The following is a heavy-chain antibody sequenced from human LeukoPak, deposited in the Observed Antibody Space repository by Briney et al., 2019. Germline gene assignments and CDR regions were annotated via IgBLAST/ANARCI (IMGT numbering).Heavy chain of an antibody. J-gene: IGHJ6*03. D-gene: IGHD3-10*01. CDR2: INHSGST. V-gene: IGHV4-34*01. CDR3: ASGLLWFGDSYMDV. Sequence: SETLSLTCAVYGGSFSGYYWSWIRQPPGKGLEWIGEINHSGSTNYNPSLKSRVTISVDTSKNQFSLKLSSVTAADTAVYYCASGLLWFGDSYMDVWGKGTTVTISS. CDR1: GGSFSGYY.